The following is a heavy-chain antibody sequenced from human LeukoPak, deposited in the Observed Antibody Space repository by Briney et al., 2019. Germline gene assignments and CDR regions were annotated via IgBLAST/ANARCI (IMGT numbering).Heavy chain of an antibody. D-gene: IGHD1-7*01. CDR3: ASNNWNSGDY. CDR2: IYYSGST. V-gene: IGHV4-61*01. CDR1: GYSISSGYY. J-gene: IGHJ4*02. Sequence: SETLSLTCTVSGYSISSGYYWGWIRQPPGKGLEWIGYIYYSGSTNYNPSLKSRVTISVDTSKNQFSLKLSSVTAADTAVYYCASNNWNSGDYWGQGTLVAVSS.